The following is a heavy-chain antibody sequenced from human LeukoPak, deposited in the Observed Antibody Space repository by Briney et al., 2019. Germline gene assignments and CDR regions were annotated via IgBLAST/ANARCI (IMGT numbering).Heavy chain of an antibody. D-gene: IGHD3-22*01. CDR3: AKERFIYYDSSPTDY. V-gene: IGHV3-30*18. CDR2: ISYDGSKK. J-gene: IGHJ4*02. Sequence: GGSLRLSCAASGLTVSGNYMSWVRQAPGKGLEWVAIISYDGSKKYYVDSVKGRFTISRDNSKNTLFLQMDSLRAEDTAVYYCAKERFIYYDSSPTDYWGQGTLVTVSS. CDR1: GLTVSGNY.